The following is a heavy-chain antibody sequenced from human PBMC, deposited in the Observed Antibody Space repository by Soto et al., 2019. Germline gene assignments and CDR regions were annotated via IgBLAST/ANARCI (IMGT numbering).Heavy chain of an antibody. J-gene: IGHJ6*01. CDR2: ISAYNGNT. V-gene: IGHV1-18*01. CDR1: GYTFTIYG. CDR3: ARDGCSSTSCYTDRYYYYGMDV. Sequence: SSVKVSCKASGYTFTIYGISWVQQAPGQWLEGMGWISAYNGNTNYAQKLQGRVTMTTDTSTSTAYMELRSLRSDDTAVYYCARDGCSSTSCYTDRYYYYGMDVWGELTTVTVSS. D-gene: IGHD2-2*02.